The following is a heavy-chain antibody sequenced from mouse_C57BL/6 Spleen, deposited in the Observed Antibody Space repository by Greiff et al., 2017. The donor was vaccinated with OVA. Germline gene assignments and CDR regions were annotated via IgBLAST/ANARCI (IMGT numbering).Heavy chain of an antibody. CDR3: ARRGTDRDYFDY. CDR1: GYTFTSYW. J-gene: IGHJ2*01. Sequence: QVQLQQSGAELVKPGASVKLSCKASGYTFTSYWMHWVKQRPGQGLEWIGMIHPNSGSTNYNEKFKSKATLTVDKSSSTAYMQLSSLTTEDSEVYYCARRGTDRDYFDYWGQGTTLTVSS. CDR2: IHPNSGST. V-gene: IGHV1-64*01.